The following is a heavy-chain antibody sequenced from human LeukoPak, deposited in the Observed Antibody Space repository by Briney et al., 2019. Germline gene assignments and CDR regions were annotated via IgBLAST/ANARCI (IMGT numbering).Heavy chain of an antibody. V-gene: IGHV4-34*01. CDR2: INHRGST. D-gene: IGHD1-14*01. J-gene: IGHJ4*02. Sequence: SETLSLTCAVYGGSFSGYYWSWIRQPPGKGLEWIGEINHRGSTNYNPSLKSRVTISVDTSKNQFSLKLSSVTAADTAVYYCARHARYFYYFDYWGQGTLVTVSS. CDR3: ARHARYFYYFDY. CDR1: GGSFSGYY.